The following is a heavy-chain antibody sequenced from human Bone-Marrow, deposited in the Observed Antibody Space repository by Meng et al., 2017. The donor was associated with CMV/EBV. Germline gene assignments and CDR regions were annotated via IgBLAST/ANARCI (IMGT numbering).Heavy chain of an antibody. D-gene: IGHD1-20*01. J-gene: IGHJ4*02. Sequence: KVSCKGSGYSLTSYWIGWVRQMPGKGLEWMGIIYPGDSDTRYSPSFQGQVTISADKSISTAYLQWSSLKASDTAMYYCARLADYNWSYFDYWGQGTLVTVSS. V-gene: IGHV5-51*01. CDR3: ARLADYNWSYFDY. CDR2: IYPGDSDT. CDR1: GYSLTSYW.